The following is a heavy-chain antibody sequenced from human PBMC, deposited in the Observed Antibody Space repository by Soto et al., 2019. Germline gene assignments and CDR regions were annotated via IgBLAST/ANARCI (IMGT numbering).Heavy chain of an antibody. J-gene: IGHJ4*02. CDR2: IYYSGST. CDR3: ARVPAGSGSSWDY. Sequence: QVQLQESGPGLVKPSQTLSLTCTVSGGSISSGGYYWSWIRQHPGKGLEWIGYIYYSGSTYYTPSLKSRVTISVHTSKNPCSLKLRSVTDPDTAMYYCARVPAGSGSSWDYWGQGTLVTVSS. V-gene: IGHV4-31*03. D-gene: IGHD3-10*01. CDR1: GGSISSGGYY.